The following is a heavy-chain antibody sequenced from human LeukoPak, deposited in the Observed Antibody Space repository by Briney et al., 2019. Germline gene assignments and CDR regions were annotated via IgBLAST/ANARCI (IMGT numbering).Heavy chain of an antibody. Sequence: SVKVSCKASGGTFSSYAISWVRQAPGQGLEWMGGIIPIFGTTNYAQKFQGRVTITADTSTDTAYMELSSLRSDDTAMYYCARVGGYDWESFYDYWGQGSLVTVSS. CDR2: IIPIFGTT. V-gene: IGHV1-69*06. CDR1: GGTFSSYA. D-gene: IGHD5-12*01. J-gene: IGHJ4*02. CDR3: ARVGGYDWESFYDY.